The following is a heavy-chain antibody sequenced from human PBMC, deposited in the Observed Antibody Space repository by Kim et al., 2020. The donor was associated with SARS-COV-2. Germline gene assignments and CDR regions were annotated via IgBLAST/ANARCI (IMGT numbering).Heavy chain of an antibody. CDR2: ISYDGSNK. V-gene: IGHV3-30*18. D-gene: IGHD3-22*01. Sequence: GGSLRLSCAASGFTFSSYGMHWVRQAPGKGLEWVAVISYDGSNKYYADSVKGRFTISRDNSKNTLYLQMNSLRAEDTAVYYCAKVGESYYYDSSGSPWSVYYGMDVWGQGTTVTVSS. J-gene: IGHJ6*02. CDR1: GFTFSSYG. CDR3: AKVGESYYYDSSGSPWSVYYGMDV.